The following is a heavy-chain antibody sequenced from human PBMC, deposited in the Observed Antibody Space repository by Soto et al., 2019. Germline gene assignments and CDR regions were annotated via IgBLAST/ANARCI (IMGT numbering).Heavy chain of an antibody. Sequence: QVQLVQSGAEVKKPGASVKVSCKASGYTFTGYYMHWVRQAPGQGLEWMGWINPNSGGTNYAQKFQGWVTMTRDTSISTAYMELSRLRSDDTAVYYCARDRVWQQLASNLYYYYGMDVWGQGTTVTVSS. J-gene: IGHJ6*02. D-gene: IGHD6-13*01. V-gene: IGHV1-2*04. CDR2: INPNSGGT. CDR3: ARDRVWQQLASNLYYYYGMDV. CDR1: GYTFTGYY.